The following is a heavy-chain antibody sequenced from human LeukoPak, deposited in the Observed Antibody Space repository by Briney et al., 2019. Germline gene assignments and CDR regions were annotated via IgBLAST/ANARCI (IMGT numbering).Heavy chain of an antibody. V-gene: IGHV1-18*01. CDR2: ISPYNGNT. CDR3: TRTVLDCTNGVCYDY. D-gene: IGHD2-8*01. Sequence: ASVKVSCKASGYSFTNYGISWVRQAPGQGPEWMGWISPYNGNTNYAQKFQGRVTVTTDTSTSTAYMELRSLRSDDTAVYYCTRTVLDCTNGVCYDYWGQGTLVTVSS. CDR1: GYSFTNYG. J-gene: IGHJ4*02.